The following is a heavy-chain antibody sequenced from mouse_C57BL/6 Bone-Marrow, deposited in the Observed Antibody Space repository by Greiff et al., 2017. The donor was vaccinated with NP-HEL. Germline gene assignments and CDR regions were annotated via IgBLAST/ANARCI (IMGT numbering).Heavy chain of an antibody. CDR1: GYTFTSYW. Sequence: QVQLQQPGAELVKPGASVKLSCKASGYTFTSYWMHWVKQRPGQGLEWIGMIHPTSGSTNYNEKFKSKATLTVDKSSSTAYMQLSSLTSEDSAVYYCARRSYGNYGAMDYWGQGTSVTVSS. D-gene: IGHD2-1*01. J-gene: IGHJ4*01. CDR2: IHPTSGST. CDR3: ARRSYGNYGAMDY. V-gene: IGHV1-64*01.